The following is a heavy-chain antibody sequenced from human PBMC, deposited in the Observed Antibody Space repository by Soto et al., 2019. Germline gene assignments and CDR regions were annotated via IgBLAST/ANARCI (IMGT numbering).Heavy chain of an antibody. Sequence: EVQLVESGGGLVQPGGSLRLSCEASGFTFSTYSMHWVRQAPGKGLEWVSSVSSTSSYIYYADSLKGRFTISRDNAKNSLYLQMNSLRAEDTAVYYCARDLQAGAFDIWGQGTMVTVSS. V-gene: IGHV3-21*01. J-gene: IGHJ3*02. CDR1: GFTFSTYS. CDR3: ARDLQAGAFDI. CDR2: VSSTSSYI.